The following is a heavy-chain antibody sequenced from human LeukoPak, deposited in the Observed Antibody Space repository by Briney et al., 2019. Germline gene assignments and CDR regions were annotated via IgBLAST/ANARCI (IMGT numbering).Heavy chain of an antibody. CDR3: ASYGTYYYYGMDV. J-gene: IGHJ6*01. D-gene: IGHD1-14*01. CDR1: GFTFSSYA. CDR2: IYSGGST. V-gene: IGHV3-53*01. Sequence: GGSLRLSCAASGFTFSSYAMSWVRQAPGKGLEWVSVIYSGGSTYYADSVKGRFTISRDNSKNTLYLQMNSLRAEDTAVYYCASYGTYYYYGMDVWGQGTTVTVSS.